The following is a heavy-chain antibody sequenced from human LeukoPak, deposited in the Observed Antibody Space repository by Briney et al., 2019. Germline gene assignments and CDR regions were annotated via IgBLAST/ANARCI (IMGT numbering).Heavy chain of an antibody. V-gene: IGHV3-15*01. D-gene: IGHD3-3*01. CDR1: GFTFSNAW. J-gene: IGHJ4*02. CDR2: IKSRTAGGTT. CDR3: TTALYDFWSGYTPVDY. Sequence: GGSLRLSCAGSGFTFSNAWMSWVRQAPGKGLEWVGRIKSRTAGGTTDYAAPVKGRFTISRDDPKNTLYLQMTSLQTEDTAVYYCTTALYDFWSGYTPVDYWGQGTLVSVSS.